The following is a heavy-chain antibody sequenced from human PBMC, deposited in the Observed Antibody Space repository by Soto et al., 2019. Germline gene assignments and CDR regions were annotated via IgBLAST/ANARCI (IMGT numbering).Heavy chain of an antibody. CDR2: IIPILGIA. CDR1: GGTFSSYT. CDR3: AGWGFGELFTGY. D-gene: IGHD3-10*01. J-gene: IGHJ4*02. Sequence: QVQLVQSGAEVKEPGSSVKVSCKASGGTFSSYTIGRVRQAPGQGHEWMGRIIPILGIANYAQKFQGRVTITADKSTSTAYMELSSLRSEDTAVYYCAGWGFGELFTGYWGQGTLVTVSS. V-gene: IGHV1-69*02.